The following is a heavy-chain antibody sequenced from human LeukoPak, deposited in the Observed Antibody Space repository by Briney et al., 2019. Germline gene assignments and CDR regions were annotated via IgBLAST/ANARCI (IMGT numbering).Heavy chain of an antibody. CDR2: IWYDGSNK. D-gene: IGHD7-27*01. J-gene: IGHJ6*04. CDR1: GFTFSSHG. Sequence: GGSLTLSCAASGFTFSSHGMHWVRQAPGKGLEWVAVIWYDGSNKYYADSVKGRFTISRDNSKNMLYVEMNSLRAEDTAVYYCVRWGSGKVMDVWGKGTTVTVSP. CDR3: VRWGSGKVMDV. V-gene: IGHV3-33*01.